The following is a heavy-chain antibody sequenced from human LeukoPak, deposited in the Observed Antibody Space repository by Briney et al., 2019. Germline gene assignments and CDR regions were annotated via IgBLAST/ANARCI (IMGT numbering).Heavy chain of an antibody. V-gene: IGHV3-33*06. Sequence: GGSLRLSCAASGFTFSSYGMHWVRQAPGKGLEWVAVIWYDGSNKYYADSVKGRFTISRDNSKNTLYLQLNSLRAEDTAVYYCAKIPQRELRFLEWLSPSDYWGQGILVTVSS. D-gene: IGHD3-3*01. J-gene: IGHJ4*02. CDR3: AKIPQRELRFLEWLSPSDY. CDR1: GFTFSSYG. CDR2: IWYDGSNK.